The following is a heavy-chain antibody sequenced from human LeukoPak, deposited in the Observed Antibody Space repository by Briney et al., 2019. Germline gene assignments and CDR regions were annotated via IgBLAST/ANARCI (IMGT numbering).Heavy chain of an antibody. D-gene: IGHD1-7*01. CDR3: AKVAPYGNYVFEY. CDR1: GFTFSNYA. Sequence: GGSVRLSCLASGFTFSNYALSWVRQVAGKGLEWVSDISGSGGSTYYEDAVKGRFTIARDNPKNTLSLQMNSLGAEDTAVYYCAKVAPYGNYVFEYWGQGTLVTVSS. V-gene: IGHV3-23*01. J-gene: IGHJ4*02. CDR2: ISGSGGST.